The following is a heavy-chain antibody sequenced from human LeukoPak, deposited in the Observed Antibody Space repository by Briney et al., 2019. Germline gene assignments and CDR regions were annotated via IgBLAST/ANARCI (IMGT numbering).Heavy chain of an antibody. Sequence: GGSLRLSCAVSGFTFSSYWMSWVRQAPGKGLEWVANIKQGGSEKYYVDSVKGRFTISRDNAKNSLYLQMNTLRAEDTAVYYCARDRYITRSWGYDFDYWGQGILVTVSS. CDR1: GFTFSSYW. CDR3: ARDRYITRSWGYDFDY. CDR2: IKQGGSEK. J-gene: IGHJ4*02. V-gene: IGHV3-7*01. D-gene: IGHD6-13*01.